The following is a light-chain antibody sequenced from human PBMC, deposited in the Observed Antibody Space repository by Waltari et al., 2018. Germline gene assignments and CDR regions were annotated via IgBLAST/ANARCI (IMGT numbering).Light chain of an antibody. CDR2: VNSGGSH. CDR3: QTGGHGTWV. V-gene: IGLV4-69*01. CDR1: SGHSSNV. Sequence: QLVLTQSPSASASLGASVKLTCTLSSGHSSNVVACHQQRPEKGPRYLLKVNSGGSHRKGDEIPDRFSGSSSGAERYLTISNLQSEDEADYYCQTGGHGTWVFGGGTKLTVL. J-gene: IGLJ3*02.